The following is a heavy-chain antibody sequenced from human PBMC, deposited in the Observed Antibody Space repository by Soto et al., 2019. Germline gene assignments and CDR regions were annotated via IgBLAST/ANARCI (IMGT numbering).Heavy chain of an antibody. V-gene: IGHV5-10-1*01. CDR3: ARHLHISGGGMFSFDY. D-gene: IGHD6-13*01. Sequence: PGESLKISCKASGYSFTTYWISWVRQMPGKGLEWMGRIDPSDSYTNYSPSFQGHVSISVDRSVSTAYLQWSSLRASDTAIYYCARHLHISGGGMFSFDYWGPGTQVTVSS. CDR2: IDPSDSYT. J-gene: IGHJ4*02. CDR1: GYSFTTYW.